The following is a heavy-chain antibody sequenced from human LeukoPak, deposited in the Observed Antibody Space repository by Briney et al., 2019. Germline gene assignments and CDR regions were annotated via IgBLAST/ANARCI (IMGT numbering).Heavy chain of an antibody. CDR1: GYTFTGYY. D-gene: IGHD3-22*01. CDR2: INPNSGGT. CDR3: ARDSSPTYYDSDKYFDY. Sequence: ASVKVSCKASGYTFTGYYMHWVRQAPGQGLEWMGWINPNSGGTNYAQKFQGRVTMTRDTSISTAYMELSRLRSDDMAVYYCARDSSPTYYDSDKYFDYWGQGTLVTVSS. V-gene: IGHV1-2*02. J-gene: IGHJ4*02.